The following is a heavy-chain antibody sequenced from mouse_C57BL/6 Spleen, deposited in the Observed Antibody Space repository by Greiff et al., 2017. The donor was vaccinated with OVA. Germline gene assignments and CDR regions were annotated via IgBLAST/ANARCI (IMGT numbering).Heavy chain of an antibody. CDR1: GYTFTDYE. V-gene: IGHV1-15*01. Sequence: QVQLQQSGAELVRPGASVTLSCKASGYTFTDYEMHWVKQTPVHGLEWIGAIDPETGGTAYNQKFKGKAILTADKSSSTAYMELRSLTSEDSAVYYCTRPPIYEMDYWGQGTSVTVSS. CDR3: TRPPIYEMDY. CDR2: IDPETGGT. D-gene: IGHD5-1*01. J-gene: IGHJ4*01.